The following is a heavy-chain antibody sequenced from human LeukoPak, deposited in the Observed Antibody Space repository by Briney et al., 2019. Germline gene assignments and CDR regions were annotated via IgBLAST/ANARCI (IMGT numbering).Heavy chain of an antibody. V-gene: IGHV4-30-4*01. CDR3: ARRDDYFDS. CDR1: GDSINDYY. Sequence: SQTLSLTCTVFGDSINDYYWSRIRQPPGKGLEWIGYKYHRGSTSYNPSLEGRVTISLDTSKNQFSLKLQSVTAADTAVYYCARRDDYFDSWGQGTLVTVSS. D-gene: IGHD5-24*01. J-gene: IGHJ4*02. CDR2: KYHRGST.